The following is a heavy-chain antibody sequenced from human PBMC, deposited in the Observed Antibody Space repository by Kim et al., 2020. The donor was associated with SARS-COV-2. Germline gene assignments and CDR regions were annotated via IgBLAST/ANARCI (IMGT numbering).Heavy chain of an antibody. J-gene: IGHJ4*02. Sequence: SETLSLTCTVSGGSISSSSYYWGWIRQPPGKGLEWIGRIDYSGSTYYNPPLKSRVTITVDTSKNQFSLKRSSVTAADTAVYYCARQLGRRTGSSSYHHPVYFDYWGQGTLVTVSS. CDR1: GGSISSSSYY. V-gene: IGHV4-39*01. CDR2: IDYSGST. CDR3: ARQLGRRTGSSSYHHPVYFDY. D-gene: IGHD2-15*01.